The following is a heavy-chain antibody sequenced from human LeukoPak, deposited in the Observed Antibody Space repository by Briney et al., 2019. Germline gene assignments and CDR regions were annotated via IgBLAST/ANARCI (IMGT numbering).Heavy chain of an antibody. Sequence: SETLSLTCAVYGGSFSGYYWSWIRQPPGKGLEWIGYIYYSGTTNYNPSLKSRVTISIDTSKNEFSLKLTSVTAADTAVYYCAREANYYGSGSYFEGTFDYWGQGSLVTVSS. CDR2: IYYSGTT. D-gene: IGHD3-10*01. J-gene: IGHJ4*02. CDR1: GGSFSGYY. CDR3: AREANYYGSGSYFEGTFDY. V-gene: IGHV4-59*01.